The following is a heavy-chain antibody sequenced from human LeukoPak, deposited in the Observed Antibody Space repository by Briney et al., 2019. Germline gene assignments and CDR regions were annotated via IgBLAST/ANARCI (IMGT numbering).Heavy chain of an antibody. CDR3: ARVGLYSSSTGYYYYYYMDV. CDR1: GYSISSDYF. J-gene: IGHJ6*03. V-gene: IGHV4-38-2*02. CDR2: FYHSGIT. Sequence: SETLSLTCTVSGYSISSDYFWGWIRQPPGKGLEWIGSFYHSGITYYNPSLKSRVTISVEMSKNQFSLKLSSVTAADTAVYYCARVGLYSSSTGYYYYYYMDVWGKGTTVTVSS. D-gene: IGHD6-13*01.